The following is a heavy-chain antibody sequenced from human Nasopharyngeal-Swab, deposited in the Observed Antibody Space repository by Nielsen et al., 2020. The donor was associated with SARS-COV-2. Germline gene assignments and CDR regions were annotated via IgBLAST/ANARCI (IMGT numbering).Heavy chain of an antibody. CDR3: ARELGARNLYFDS. CDR2: VYHFGNT. D-gene: IGHD3-10*01. V-gene: IGHV4-30-2*01. Sequence: WICQPPGKDMEWIGSVYHFGNTYYNPSLKSRVTLSVDTSKNHFSLELAYVTAADTAVYYCARELGARNLYFDSWDQATLVTVSS. J-gene: IGHJ4*02.